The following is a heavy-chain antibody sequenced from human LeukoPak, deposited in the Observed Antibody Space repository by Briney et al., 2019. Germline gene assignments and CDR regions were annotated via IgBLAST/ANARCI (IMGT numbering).Heavy chain of an antibody. D-gene: IGHD3-10*01. V-gene: IGHV3-74*01. Sequence: GGSLRLSCAASGFFFNTYWMHWVRQAPGKGLVWVSRINSDGSKTSHADSVKGRSTISRDNAKNTLYLQMNGLRAEDTAVYYCAREGSLEYYFDYWGRGTLVTVSS. CDR2: INSDGSKT. J-gene: IGHJ4*02. CDR3: AREGSLEYYFDY. CDR1: GFFFNTYW.